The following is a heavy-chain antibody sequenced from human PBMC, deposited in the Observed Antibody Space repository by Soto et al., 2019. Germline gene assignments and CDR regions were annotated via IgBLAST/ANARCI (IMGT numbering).Heavy chain of an antibody. CDR2: ISSSSSYI. V-gene: IGHV3-21*01. CDR1: GFTFSSYS. Sequence: PGGSLRLSCAASGFTFSSYSMNWVRQAPGKGLEWVSSISSSSSYIYYADSVKGRFTISRDNAKNSLYLQMNSLRAEDTAVYYCARSLQFQPGPPSTWGQGTLVTVSS. J-gene: IGHJ5*02. CDR3: ARSLQFQPGPPST.